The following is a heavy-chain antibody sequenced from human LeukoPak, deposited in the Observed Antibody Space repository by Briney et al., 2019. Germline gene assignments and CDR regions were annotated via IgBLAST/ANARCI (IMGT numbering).Heavy chain of an antibody. Sequence: GGPLRLSCTASGITFRNSAINWVRQAPGKGLGWVGFITSNSNGATAEYATSVKGRFSISRDDSTSIAYLQMNSLKSEDTGVYYCSFATSGWKATLDYWGRGSPVTVSS. CDR3: SFATSGWKATLDY. CDR1: GITFRNSA. CDR2: ITSNSNGATA. J-gene: IGHJ4*02. V-gene: IGHV3-49*04. D-gene: IGHD6-19*01.